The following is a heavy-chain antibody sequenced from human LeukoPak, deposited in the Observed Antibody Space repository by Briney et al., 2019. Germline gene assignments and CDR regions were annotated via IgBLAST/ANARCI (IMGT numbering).Heavy chain of an antibody. CDR1: GFTFSRHW. D-gene: IGHD6-13*01. J-gene: IGHJ4*02. V-gene: IGHV3-74*01. CDR2: INGDGSST. Sequence: GGSLRLSCAASGFTFSRHWMHWVRQAPGKGPVWVSRINGDGSSTNYADSVKGRLTISRDNAKDTLYLRMNSLRVEDTAVYYCARAPYSSSWTFDYWGQGTLVTVSS. CDR3: ARAPYSSSWTFDY.